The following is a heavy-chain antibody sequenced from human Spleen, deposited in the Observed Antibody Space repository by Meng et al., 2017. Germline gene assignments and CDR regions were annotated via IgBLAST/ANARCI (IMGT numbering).Heavy chain of an antibody. D-gene: IGHD5-18*01. J-gene: IGHJ4*02. V-gene: IGHV3-21*01. Sequence: GGSLRLSCAASGFTVTSNEMSWVRQAPGKGLEWVSYISSSSSYIYYAESVKGRFTISRDNAKNSVYLQMNSLRAEDTAVYYCARGDRAMLDYWGQGTLVTVSS. CDR2: ISSSSSYI. CDR1: GFTVTSNE. CDR3: ARGDRAMLDY.